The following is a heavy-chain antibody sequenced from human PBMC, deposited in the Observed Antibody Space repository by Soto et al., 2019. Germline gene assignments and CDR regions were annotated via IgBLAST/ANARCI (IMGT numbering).Heavy chain of an antibody. Sequence: GGSLRLSCAASGFTFSSYSMNWVRQAPGKGLEWVSSISSSSSYIYYADSVKGRFTISRDNAKNSLYLQMNSLRAEDTAVYYCARDRNVVVVENDAFDIWGQGTMVTVSS. D-gene: IGHD2-15*01. J-gene: IGHJ3*02. CDR2: ISSSSSYI. CDR3: ARDRNVVVVENDAFDI. CDR1: GFTFSSYS. V-gene: IGHV3-21*01.